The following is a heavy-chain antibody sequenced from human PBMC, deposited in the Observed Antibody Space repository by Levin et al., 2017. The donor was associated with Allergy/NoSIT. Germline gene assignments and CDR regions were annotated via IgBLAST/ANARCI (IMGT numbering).Heavy chain of an antibody. D-gene: IGHD1-26*01. Sequence: GESLKISCAASGFTFSSYGMHWVRQAPGKGLEWVALISFEGSSKHYEDSVKDRFTISRDNSKNTLYLQMNSLRAEDTAVYYCAKGLRNQWVYDAFNIWGQQGTMVTVSS. CDR3: AKGLRNQWVYDAFNI. CDR1: GFTFSSYG. CDR2: ISFEGSSK. J-gene: IGHJ3*02. V-gene: IGHV3-30*18.